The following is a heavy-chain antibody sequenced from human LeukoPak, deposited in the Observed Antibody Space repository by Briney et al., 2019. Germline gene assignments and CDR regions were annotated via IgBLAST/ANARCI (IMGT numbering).Heavy chain of an antibody. CDR1: GFTFSSYG. Sequence: GGSLRLSCAASGFTFSSYGMHWVRQAPGKGLEWVAFIRYDGSNKYYADSVKGRFTISRDNSKNTLYLQMNSLRAEDTAVYYCAKDSRQGYCSSTSCYEYYFDYWGQGTLVTVSS. J-gene: IGHJ4*02. D-gene: IGHD2-2*01. V-gene: IGHV3-30*02. CDR2: IRYDGSNK. CDR3: AKDSRQGYCSSTSCYEYYFDY.